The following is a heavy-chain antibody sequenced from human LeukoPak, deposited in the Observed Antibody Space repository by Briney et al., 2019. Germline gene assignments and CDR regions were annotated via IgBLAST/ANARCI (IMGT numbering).Heavy chain of an antibody. CDR3: AGYSSSWYPNWFDP. CDR2: ISGSGGST. J-gene: IGHJ5*02. D-gene: IGHD6-13*01. Sequence: GGSLRLSCPASGFTFSSYAMSWVRQAPGKGLEWVSAISGSGGSTYYADSVKGRFTISRDNSKYTLYLQMNSLRAEDTAVYYCAGYSSSWYPNWFDPWGQGTLVTVSS. CDR1: GFTFSSYA. V-gene: IGHV3-23*01.